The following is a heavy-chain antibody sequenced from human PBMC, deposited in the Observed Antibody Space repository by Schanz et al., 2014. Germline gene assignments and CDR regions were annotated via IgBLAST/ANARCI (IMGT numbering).Heavy chain of an antibody. Sequence: VQLVESGGGLVKPGGSLRLSCAASGFTFTNYAMSWVRQAPGKGLEWVSLISDSGDTTYYADSVKGRFTISRDNSNKTVDLQMNSLRAEDTALYYCVRDELLWFGEVLSLDYWGQGALVTVSS. D-gene: IGHD3-10*01. V-gene: IGHV3-23*04. J-gene: IGHJ4*02. CDR3: VRDELLWFGEVLSLDY. CDR1: GFTFTNYA. CDR2: ISDSGDTT.